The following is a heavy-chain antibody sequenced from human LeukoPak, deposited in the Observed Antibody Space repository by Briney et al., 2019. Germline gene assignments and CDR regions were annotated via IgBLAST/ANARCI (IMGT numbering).Heavy chain of an antibody. J-gene: IGHJ4*02. CDR3: ARTSQHIPFDY. D-gene: IGHD2-21*01. V-gene: IGHV3-30*04. CDR2: ISYDGSNK. CDR1: GFTFSSYL. Sequence: GGPLKPSGPPPGFTFSSYLMHGVARPPARGRGGVAVISYDGSNKYYADSVKGRFTISRDNSKNTLYLQMNSLRAEDTAVYYCARTSQHIPFDYWGQGTLVTVSS.